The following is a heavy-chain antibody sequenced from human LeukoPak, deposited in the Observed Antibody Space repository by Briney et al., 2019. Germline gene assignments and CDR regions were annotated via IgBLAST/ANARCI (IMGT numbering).Heavy chain of an antibody. CDR2: ISDNGVTT. CDR1: GFTFSSYA. D-gene: IGHD2-15*01. J-gene: IGHJ4*02. Sequence: GGSLRLSCAASGFTFSSYALSWVRQAPGKGLEWVSSISDNGVTTSYADSVKGRFTFSRDNSKNTLYLQMNSLRAEDTAVYYCATRSFVLVVPGRGYWGQGTLVTVSS. V-gene: IGHV3-23*01. CDR3: ATRSFVLVVPGRGY.